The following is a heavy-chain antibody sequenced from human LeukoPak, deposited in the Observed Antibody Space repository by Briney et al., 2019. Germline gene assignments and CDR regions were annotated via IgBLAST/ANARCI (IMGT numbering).Heavy chain of an antibody. CDR2: IIPIFGTA. CDR1: GYTFTSYD. J-gene: IGHJ4*02. Sequence: ASVKVSCKASGYTFTSYDINWVRQATGQGLEWMGGIIPIFGTANYAQKFQGRVTITADESTSTAYMELSSLRSEDTAVYYCARGKYSYGCFDYWGQGTLVTVSS. CDR3: ARGKYSYGCFDY. D-gene: IGHD5-18*01. V-gene: IGHV1-69*13.